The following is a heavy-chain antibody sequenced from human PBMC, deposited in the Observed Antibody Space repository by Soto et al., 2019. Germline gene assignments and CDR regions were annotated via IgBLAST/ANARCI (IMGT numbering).Heavy chain of an antibody. CDR1: GGSISSGGYY. D-gene: IGHD2-8*01. CDR2: IYYSGST. V-gene: IGHV4-31*03. J-gene: IGHJ3*01. Sequence: QVQLQESGPGLVKPSQTLSLTCTVSGGSISSGGYYWSWIRQHPGKGLEWIGYIYYSGSTYYNPSLQXRXTXAXXTSKTPFSLKLSSVTAADTAVYYCARAYGVWAFDFWGQGTMVTVSS. CDR3: ARAYGVWAFDF.